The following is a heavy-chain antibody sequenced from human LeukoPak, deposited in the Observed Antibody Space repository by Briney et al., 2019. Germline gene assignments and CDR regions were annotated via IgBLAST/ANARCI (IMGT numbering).Heavy chain of an antibody. CDR2: ITTSSTYI. CDR3: ARGKYSSGWFDY. CDR1: GFTFSSYS. J-gene: IGHJ4*02. D-gene: IGHD6-19*01. V-gene: IGHV3-21*01. Sequence: GGSLRLSCAASGFTFSSYSMSWVRQAPGKGLEWVSSITTSSTYISYADSVKGRFTISRDNAKNSLYLQMNSLRAEDTAVYCCARGKYSSGWFDYWGQGTLVTVSS.